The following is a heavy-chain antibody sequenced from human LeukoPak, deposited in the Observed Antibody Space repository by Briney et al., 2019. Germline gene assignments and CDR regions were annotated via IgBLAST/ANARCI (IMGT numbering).Heavy chain of an antibody. Sequence: GGSLRLSCAASGFTFRSYSMNWVRQAPGKGLEWVSSISSGSSYIYYADSVKGRFTISRDNAKNSLYLQMNSLRAEDTAVYYCARDPLYCSSTSCFFDYWGQGTLVTVSS. D-gene: IGHD2-2*01. CDR2: ISSGSSYI. V-gene: IGHV3-21*01. J-gene: IGHJ4*02. CDR3: ARDPLYCSSTSCFFDY. CDR1: GFTFRSYS.